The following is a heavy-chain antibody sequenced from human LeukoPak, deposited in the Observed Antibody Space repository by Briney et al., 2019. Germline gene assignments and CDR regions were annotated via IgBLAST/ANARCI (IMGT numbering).Heavy chain of an antibody. V-gene: IGHV1-69*04. CDR2: IIPILGIA. D-gene: IGHD5-12*01. Sequence: ASVTVSCKASGGTFSSYAISWVRQAPGQGREWLGRIIPILGIANYAQKFQGRVTITADKSTSTAYMELSSLRSEDTAVYYCARAGLVATTYYGMDVWGQGTTVTVSS. CDR1: GGTFSSYA. CDR3: ARAGLVATTYYGMDV. J-gene: IGHJ6*02.